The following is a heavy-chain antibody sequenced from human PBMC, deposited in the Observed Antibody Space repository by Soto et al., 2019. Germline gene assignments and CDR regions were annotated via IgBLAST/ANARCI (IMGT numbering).Heavy chain of an antibody. CDR2: IYYNGST. CDR1: GGSISSGGYY. V-gene: IGHV4-31*03. J-gene: IGHJ6*02. CDR3: ARVCGGDCHYGMDV. D-gene: IGHD2-21*02. Sequence: PSETLSLTCTVSGGSISSGGYYWSWIRQHPGKGLEWIGYIYYNGSTYYNPSLKSRVTISVDTSKNQFSLKLSSVTAADTAVYYCARVCGGDCHYGMDVWGQGTTVTVSS.